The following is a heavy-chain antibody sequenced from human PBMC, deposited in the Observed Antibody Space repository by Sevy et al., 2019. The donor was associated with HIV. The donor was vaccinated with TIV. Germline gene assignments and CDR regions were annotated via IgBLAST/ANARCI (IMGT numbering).Heavy chain of an antibody. CDR1: GFSFTDFW. CDR3: ARRYFDL. J-gene: IGHJ4*02. CDR2: INQDGSEM. V-gene: IGHV3-7*01. Sequence: GGSLRLSCKASGFSFTDFWMQWVRQVPGWGPEWVANINQDGSEMYYVDSVKGRFTISRDNAESALYLQMHGLRAEDAATYFCARRYFDLWGQGTVVTVSS.